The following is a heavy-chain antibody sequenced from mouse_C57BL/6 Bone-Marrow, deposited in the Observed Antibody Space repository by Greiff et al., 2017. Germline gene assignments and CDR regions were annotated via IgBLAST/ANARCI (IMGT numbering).Heavy chain of an antibody. D-gene: IGHD2-3*01. V-gene: IGHV1-81*01. CDR3: ARRWLLRAMDY. Sequence: VQRVESGAELARPGASVKLSCKASGYTFTSYGISWVKQRTGQGLEWIGEIYPRSGNTYYNEKFKGKATLTADKSSSTAYMELRSLTSEDSAVYFCARRWLLRAMDYWGQGTSVTVSS. CDR2: IYPRSGNT. J-gene: IGHJ4*01. CDR1: GYTFTSYG.